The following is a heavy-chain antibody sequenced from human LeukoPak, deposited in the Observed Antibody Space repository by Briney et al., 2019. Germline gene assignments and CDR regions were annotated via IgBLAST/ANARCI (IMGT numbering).Heavy chain of an antibody. J-gene: IGHJ4*02. Sequence: SETLSLTCTVSGYSISSAYYWGWIRQPPGKGLEWIGSIYQSGSTYYNPSLKSRVTMSVDTSKNQFSLKLSSVTAADTAVYYCARDPGRSGYSYGPPYFDYWGQGTLVTVSS. CDR3: ARDPGRSGYSYGPPYFDY. D-gene: IGHD5-18*01. CDR1: GYSISSAYY. CDR2: IYQSGST. V-gene: IGHV4-38-2*02.